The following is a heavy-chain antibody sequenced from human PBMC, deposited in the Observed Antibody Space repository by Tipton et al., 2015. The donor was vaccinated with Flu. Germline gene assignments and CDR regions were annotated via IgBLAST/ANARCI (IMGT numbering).Heavy chain of an antibody. CDR1: GFTFSNAW. Sequence: SLRLSCAASGFTFSNAWMGWVRQVPGKGLDWVGHIKSKPNGGTTEYAEHVKGRFTISRDDAQNMVYLQMSSLKTEDTAVYYCITDDTAYWGQGTLVTVSS. V-gene: IGHV3-15*01. CDR3: ITDDTAY. CDR2: IKSKPNGGTT. D-gene: IGHD2-2*02. J-gene: IGHJ4*02.